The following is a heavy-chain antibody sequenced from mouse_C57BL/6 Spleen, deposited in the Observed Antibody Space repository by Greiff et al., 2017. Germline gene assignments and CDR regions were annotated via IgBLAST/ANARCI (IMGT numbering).Heavy chain of an antibody. V-gene: IGHV1-26*01. J-gene: IGHJ1*03. CDR3: AREGYGSSTVDHYWYFDV. CDR2: INPNKCGT. Sequence: EVQLQQSGPELVKPGASVKISCKASGYTFTDYYMNCVKQSHGKSLVWIGDINPNKCGTSYNQKFKGKVTLTVDKSSSTAYMELRSLTSEDSAVYYCAREGYGSSTVDHYWYFDVWGTGTTVTVSS. D-gene: IGHD1-1*01. CDR1: GYTFTDYY.